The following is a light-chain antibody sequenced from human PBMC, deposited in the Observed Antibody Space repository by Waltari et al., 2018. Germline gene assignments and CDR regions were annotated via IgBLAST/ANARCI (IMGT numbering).Light chain of an antibody. CDR1: QSIQTF. Sequence: EIVLTQAPATLSFSPGDRATLSCRASQSIQTFLAWYQQKPGQAPRLLIYNSSPRASVVPFRFSGSGSGTDFTLTISHLEPEDFAFYFCQHRDNWLFTFGPGTKVEIK. CDR3: QHRDNWLFT. CDR2: NSS. J-gene: IGKJ3*01. V-gene: IGKV3-11*01.